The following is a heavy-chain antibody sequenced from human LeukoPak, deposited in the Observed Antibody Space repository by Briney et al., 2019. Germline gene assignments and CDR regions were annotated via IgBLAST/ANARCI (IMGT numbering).Heavy chain of an antibody. CDR2: ISGSTTTI. CDR3: ARDWGNHPYYYDSSSHSADY. D-gene: IGHD3-22*01. CDR1: GFRMYS. V-gene: IGHV3-48*04. Sequence: GGSLRLSCSVSGFRMYSLNWVRQAPGKGLEWISYISGSTTTIYFADSVKGRFTISRDNAKNSLYLQMNSLRAEDTAVYYCARDWGNHPYYYDSSSHSADYWGQGTLVTVSS. J-gene: IGHJ4*02.